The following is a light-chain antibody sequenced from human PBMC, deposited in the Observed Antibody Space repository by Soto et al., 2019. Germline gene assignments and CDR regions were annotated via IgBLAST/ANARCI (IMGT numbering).Light chain of an antibody. CDR2: KAS. Sequence: DIQMTQSPSTLSASVGDRVTITCRASQSISSWLAWYQQKPGKAPKLLIYKASSLASGVPSRFSGSGSGTEFTLTISSLQPDDFATYYCQQYNSYSSGYTFGQGTKLEIK. V-gene: IGKV1-5*03. CDR1: QSISSW. J-gene: IGKJ2*01. CDR3: QQYNSYSSGYT.